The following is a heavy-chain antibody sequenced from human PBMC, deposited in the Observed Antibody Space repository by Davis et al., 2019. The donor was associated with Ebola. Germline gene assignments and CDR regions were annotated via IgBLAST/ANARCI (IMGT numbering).Heavy chain of an antibody. CDR1: GFTFSSYW. J-gene: IGHJ4*02. V-gene: IGHV3-7*03. Sequence: PGGSLRLSCAASGFTFSSYWMSWVRQAPGKGLEWVANIKQDGSEKYYVDSVKGRFTISRDNAKNSLYLQMNSLRAEDSALYYCAKDFGRRITMTVGRGGWGQGTLVTVSS. CDR3: AKDFGRRITMTVGRGG. CDR2: IKQDGSEK. D-gene: IGHD3-22*01.